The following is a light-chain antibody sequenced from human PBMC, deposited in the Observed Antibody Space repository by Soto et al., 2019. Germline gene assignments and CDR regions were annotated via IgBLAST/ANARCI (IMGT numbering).Light chain of an antibody. Sequence: EIVMTQSPATLSVSPGERATLSCRASQSVSSNLAWYQQKPGQAPRLLIYGASTRATGIPARFSGSGSGTEFTLTISSLQSEEFAVYYCQQYNNWPPTFGQVTKVEIK. J-gene: IGKJ1*01. CDR1: QSVSSN. CDR2: GAS. CDR3: QQYNNWPPT. V-gene: IGKV3-15*01.